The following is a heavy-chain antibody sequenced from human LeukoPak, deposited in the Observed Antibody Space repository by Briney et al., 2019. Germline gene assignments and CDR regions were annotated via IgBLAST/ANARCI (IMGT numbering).Heavy chain of an antibody. CDR3: ARGGYDFWSSSVYFDY. CDR1: GYTFTSYD. V-gene: IGHV1-8*03. Sequence: ASVKVSCKASGYTFTSYDINWVRQATGQGLEWMGWMNPNSGNTGYAQKFQGRVTITRNTSISTAYMELSSLRSEDTAVYYCARGGYDFWSSSVYFDYWGQGTLVTVSS. CDR2: MNPNSGNT. J-gene: IGHJ4*02. D-gene: IGHD3-3*01.